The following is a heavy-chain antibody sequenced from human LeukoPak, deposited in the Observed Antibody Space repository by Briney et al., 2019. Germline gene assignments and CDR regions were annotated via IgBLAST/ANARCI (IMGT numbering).Heavy chain of an antibody. Sequence: SETLSLTCTVSNDSIKDYHWNWIRQPPGKGLEWIGFISNSGSTNYNPSLKSRVTISIDTSKRQFSLKLSSVTAADTAVYYCARYEVGSSRAQAFDIWGQGTMVTVSS. J-gene: IGHJ3*02. CDR3: ARYEVGSSRAQAFDI. V-gene: IGHV4-59*01. CDR1: NDSIKDYH. CDR2: ISNSGST. D-gene: IGHD6-13*01.